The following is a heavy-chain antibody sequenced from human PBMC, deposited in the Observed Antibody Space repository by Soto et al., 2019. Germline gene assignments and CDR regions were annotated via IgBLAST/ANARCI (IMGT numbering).Heavy chain of an antibody. CDR1: GYTFTSYA. CDR3: ARNGSDYVYYYCGMDV. J-gene: IGHJ6*02. Sequence: QVQLVQSGAEEKKPGASVKVSCKASGYTFTSYAMHWVRQAPGQRLEWMGWINAGNGNTKYSQKFQGRVTITRDTAESRAYREVSSLSSKDTAVYYCARNGSDYVYYYCGMDVGGQGTRVTVSS. D-gene: IGHD5-12*01. CDR2: INAGNGNT. V-gene: IGHV1-3*05.